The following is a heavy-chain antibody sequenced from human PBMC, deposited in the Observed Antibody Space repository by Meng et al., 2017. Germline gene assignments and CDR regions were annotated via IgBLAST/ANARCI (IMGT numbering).Heavy chain of an antibody. CDR1: GFTFSSYS. CDR2: ISSSSSYI. V-gene: IGHV3-21*01. CDR3: ARDRWGHWYSNL. Sequence: EVRLVESGGGLFKPGGSLRLSCAASGFTFSSYSMNWVRQAPGKGLEWVSSISSSSSYIYYADSVKGRFTISRDNAKNSLYLQMNSLRAEDTAVYYCARDRWGHWYSNLWGRGTLVTVSS. J-gene: IGHJ2*01. D-gene: IGHD2-21*02.